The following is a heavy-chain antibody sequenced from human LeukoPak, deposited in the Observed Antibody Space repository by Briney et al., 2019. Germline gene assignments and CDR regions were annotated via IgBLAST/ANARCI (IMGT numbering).Heavy chain of an antibody. CDR2: ISGRGGNT. CDR3: AKSLVVVVPAAASPFYYYYGMDV. V-gene: IGHV3-23*01. J-gene: IGHJ6*02. CDR1: GFTFNNYA. Sequence: GGSLRLSCAASGFTFNNYAMTWVRQAPGKGLEWVSGISGRGGNTYYADSVKGRFTISRDNSKNTLYLQMNSLRAEDTAVYYCAKSLVVVVPAAASPFYYYYGMDVWGQGTTVTVSS. D-gene: IGHD2-2*01.